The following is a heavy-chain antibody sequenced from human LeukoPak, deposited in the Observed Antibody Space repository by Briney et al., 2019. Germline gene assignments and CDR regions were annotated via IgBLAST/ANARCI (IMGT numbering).Heavy chain of an antibody. V-gene: IGHV3-21*01. D-gene: IGHD5-18*01. CDR1: GFTFSSYT. Sequence: GGSLRLSCAVSGFTFSSYTIIWVRQAPGKGLEWVSSISSRTSYFADSVTGRFTISRDNANNSVYLQMNSLRVEDTAVYYCVSEGGGGYSYDYWGQGTLVTVSS. CDR3: VSEGGGGYSYDY. J-gene: IGHJ4*02. CDR2: ISSRTS.